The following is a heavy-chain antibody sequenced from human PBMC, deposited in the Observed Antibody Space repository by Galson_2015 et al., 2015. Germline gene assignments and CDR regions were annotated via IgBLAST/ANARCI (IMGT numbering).Heavy chain of an antibody. V-gene: IGHV3-48*02. D-gene: IGHD3-3*01. Sequence: SLRLSCAASGFTFSSYRMNWVRQAPGKGLEWVSYISSSSTIYYADSVKGRFTISRDNAKNSLYLQMNSLRDEDTAVYYCARAAPPSITIFGMVTAPSYYYMDVWGKGTTVTVSS. CDR1: GFTFSSYR. CDR3: ARAAPPSITIFGMVTAPSYYYMDV. CDR2: ISSSSTI. J-gene: IGHJ6*03.